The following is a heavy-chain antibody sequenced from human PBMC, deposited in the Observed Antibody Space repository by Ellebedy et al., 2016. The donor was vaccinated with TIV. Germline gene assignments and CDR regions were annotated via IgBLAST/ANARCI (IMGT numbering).Heavy chain of an antibody. CDR1: GYSFTSYW. Sequence: GESLKISXKGSGYSFTSYWIRWVRQLPGKGLEWMGLIYPGDSDTRYSPSSQGQITISADKSISTAYLQWSSLKASDTAMYYCARRGMVRGVSAPDYWGQGTLVTVSS. D-gene: IGHD3-10*01. CDR2: IYPGDSDT. V-gene: IGHV5-51*01. J-gene: IGHJ4*02. CDR3: ARRGMVRGVSAPDY.